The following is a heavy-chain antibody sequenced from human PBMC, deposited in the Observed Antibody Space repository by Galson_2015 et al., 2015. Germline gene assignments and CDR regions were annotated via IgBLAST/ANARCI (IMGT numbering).Heavy chain of an antibody. Sequence: SLRLSCAASGFTFSRHWKTWVRQAPGKGLEWVANINQDGSEKYYLDSVKGRFTISRDNAKNSLYLQMNSLRVEDTALYYCARDGGGDYVYWYFDLWGRGTPVTVSS. D-gene: IGHD4-17*01. CDR3: ARDGGGDYVYWYFDL. CDR2: INQDGSEK. J-gene: IGHJ2*01. CDR1: GFTFSRHW. V-gene: IGHV3-7*03.